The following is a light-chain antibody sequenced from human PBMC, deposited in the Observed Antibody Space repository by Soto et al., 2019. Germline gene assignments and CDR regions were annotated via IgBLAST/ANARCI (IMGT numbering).Light chain of an antibody. CDR2: TGS. J-gene: IGKJ4*01. CDR1: QGISNW. V-gene: IGKV1-12*01. CDR3: QQANSFPLT. Sequence: DIQMTQSPSSVSASVGDRVSITCRASQGISNWLAWYQQKPGRAPKLLIYTGSSLQSGVPSRFSSTGSGTDFTLTISSLQPEDVATYYCQQANSFPLTVGGGTKVEIK.